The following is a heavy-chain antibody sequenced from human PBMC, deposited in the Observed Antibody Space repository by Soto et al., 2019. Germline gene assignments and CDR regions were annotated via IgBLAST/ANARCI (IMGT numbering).Heavy chain of an antibody. V-gene: IGHV4-59*08. D-gene: IGHD3-10*01. CDR2: IQYSGNS. J-gene: IGHJ6*02. CDR1: GGSITNYY. Sequence: QVQLQESGPGLVKPSETLSLTCTVSGGSITNYYCSWFRQPPGKGLEWIGYIQYSGNSAYNLSLKRRVTMSTDTSKTQFSLMLESVTATDTAVYYCARHGFGSLHGLVDVWGQGTTVIVSS. CDR3: ARHGFGSLHGLVDV.